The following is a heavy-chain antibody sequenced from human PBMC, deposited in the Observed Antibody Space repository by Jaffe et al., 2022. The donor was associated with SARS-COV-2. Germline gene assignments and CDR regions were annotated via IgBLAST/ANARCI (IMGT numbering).Heavy chain of an antibody. CDR1: GASISGCADY. CDR3: ARLVPTRSWRPHWFDP. J-gene: IGHJ5*02. D-gene: IGHD6-13*01. CDR2: AYCGGKT. Sequence: QLQLQESGPGLVKASETLSLTCSVSGASISGCADYWGWVRQPPGKEPEWIGSAYCGGKTYYNPSLKSRVSISVNEPRNQFSLNLNSVTAADTAVYYCARLVPTRSWRPHWFDPWGQGTLVTVSS. V-gene: IGHV4-39*01.